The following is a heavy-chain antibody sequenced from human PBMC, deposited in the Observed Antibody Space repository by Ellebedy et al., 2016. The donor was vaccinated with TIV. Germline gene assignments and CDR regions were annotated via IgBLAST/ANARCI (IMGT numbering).Heavy chain of an antibody. Sequence: MPSETLSLTCTVSGGSISSYDWSWIRQPPGKGLEWIGYIYYSGSTNYNPSLKSRVTISVDTSKNQFSLKLSAVTAADTAVYYCARGYDSSDPRGMDVWGQGTTVTVSS. D-gene: IGHD3-22*01. CDR2: IYYSGST. CDR3: ARGYDSSDPRGMDV. CDR1: GGSISSYD. V-gene: IGHV4-59*12. J-gene: IGHJ6*02.